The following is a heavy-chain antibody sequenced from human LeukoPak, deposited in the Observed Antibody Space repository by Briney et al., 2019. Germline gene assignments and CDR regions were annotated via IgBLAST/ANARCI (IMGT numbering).Heavy chain of an antibody. V-gene: IGHV3-11*04. J-gene: IGHJ4*02. Sequence: KPSETLSLTCAVHGSGSFSGYYWTWIRQAPGKGLEWVSHISSDGHVETYVDSVRGRFSMSRDNAKDLLFLQMDGLRAEDTAVYYCARDTLNGPFVISLDYWGQGALVTVSS. CDR2: ISSDGHVE. CDR1: GSGSFSGYY. CDR3: ARDTLNGPFVISLDY. D-gene: IGHD3-9*01.